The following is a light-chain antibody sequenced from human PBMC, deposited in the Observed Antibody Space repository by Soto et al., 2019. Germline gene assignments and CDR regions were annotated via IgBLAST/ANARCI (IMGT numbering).Light chain of an antibody. V-gene: IGLV2-11*01. CDR3: CSYVASYTYV. Sequence: QSALTQPRSVSGSPGQSVTISCTGTSSDVGGYNSVSWYQQHPGKAPKLMIYDVTKRPSGVPDRFSGSKSGNTASLTISGLQAEDEADYYCCSYVASYTYVFGGGTQLTVL. J-gene: IGLJ2*01. CDR1: SSDVGGYNS. CDR2: DVT.